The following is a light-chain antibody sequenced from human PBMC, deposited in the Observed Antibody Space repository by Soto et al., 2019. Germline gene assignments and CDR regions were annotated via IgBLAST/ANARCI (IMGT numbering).Light chain of an antibody. J-gene: IGLJ1*01. CDR3: TSYTTSSTYV. Sequence: QSALTQPASVSGSPGQSITISCTGTSSDIGGYNYVSWYQQHPGKPPKLMIYDVSGRPSGVSNRFSGSKSGNSASLTISWLQAEDEADYYCTSYTTSSTYVFGTGTKVTVL. CDR2: DVS. CDR1: SSDIGGYNY. V-gene: IGLV2-14*01.